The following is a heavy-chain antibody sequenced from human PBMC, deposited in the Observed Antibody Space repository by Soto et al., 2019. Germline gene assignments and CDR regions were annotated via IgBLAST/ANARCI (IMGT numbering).Heavy chain of an antibody. J-gene: IGHJ4*02. V-gene: IGHV3-33*01. Sequence: QVQLVESGGGVVQPGRSLRLSCAASGFTFSSYGMHWVRQAPGKGLEWVAVIWDDGSNKYYSDSVKGRFTISRDNSKNMLYLQMNSLRVEETAVYSCASQKDWGQGTMVTVSS. CDR2: IWDDGSNK. CDR3: ASQKD. CDR1: GFTFSSYG.